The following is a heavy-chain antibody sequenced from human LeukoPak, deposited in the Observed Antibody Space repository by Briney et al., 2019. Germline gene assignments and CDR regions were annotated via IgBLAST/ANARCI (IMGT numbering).Heavy chain of an antibody. CDR1: GGSFSGYY. Sequence: SETLSLTCAVYGGSFSGYYWSWIRQPPGKGLEWIGEINHSGSTNYNPSLKSRVTISVDTSKNQFSLKLSSVTAADTAVYHCARGLFDSSGYYVYWGQGTLVTVSS. CDR2: INHSGST. J-gene: IGHJ4*02. D-gene: IGHD3-22*01. CDR3: ARGLFDSSGYYVY. V-gene: IGHV4-34*01.